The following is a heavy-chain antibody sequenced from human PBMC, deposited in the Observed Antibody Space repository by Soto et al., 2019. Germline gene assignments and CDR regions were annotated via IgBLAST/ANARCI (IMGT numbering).Heavy chain of an antibody. V-gene: IGHV1-18*04. J-gene: IGHJ4*02. CDR1: GYTFKNYG. CDR2: ISAYNGDT. D-gene: IGHD3-9*01. CDR3: VLGGLETGYYRDMDY. Sequence: QDHLVQSGAEVKKPGASAKVSCKASGYTFKNYGINWVRQAPGRGLEWVAWISAYNGDTSYAQHFNVRVCVTTETLTNTAYMELRSLRPDDTAVYFCVLGGLETGYYRDMDYWGQGTLVSVSS.